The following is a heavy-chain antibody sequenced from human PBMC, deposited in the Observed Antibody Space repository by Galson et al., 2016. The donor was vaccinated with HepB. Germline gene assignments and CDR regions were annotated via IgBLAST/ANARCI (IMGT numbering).Heavy chain of an antibody. CDR1: GFTFNDAW. J-gene: IGHJ6*02. V-gene: IGHV3-15*01. Sequence: SLRLSCAVSGFTFNDAWMTWVRQAPGKGLEWVGHIKTVGYCGTTDYAAPVKGRFTISRDDSENTLYLQMNSLKTEDTAVYYCCKLDMTWYYGMDVWGQGTTVTVSS. CDR3: CKLDMTWYYGMDV. D-gene: IGHD1-14*01. CDR2: IKTVGYCGTT.